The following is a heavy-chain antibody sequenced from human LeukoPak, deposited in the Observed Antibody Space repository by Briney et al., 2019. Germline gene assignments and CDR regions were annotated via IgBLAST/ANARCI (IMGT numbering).Heavy chain of an antibody. J-gene: IGHJ4*02. CDR1: GDSVSTSSDY. CDR3: AKLSLRDSSAWN. CDR2: FYYGGST. D-gene: IGHD6-19*01. Sequence: SETLSLTCTVSGDSVSTSSDYWGWIRQPPGKGLEWIGYFYYGGSTYYTPSLKSRVTISVDTSNNQFSLRLYSVTAADTAVYYCAKLSLRDSSAWNWGQGTLVTVSS. V-gene: IGHV4-39*01.